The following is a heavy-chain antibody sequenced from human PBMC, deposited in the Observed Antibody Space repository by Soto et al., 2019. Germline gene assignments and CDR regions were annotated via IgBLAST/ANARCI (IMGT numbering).Heavy chain of an antibody. CDR1: GYTFTSYA. D-gene: IGHD3-22*01. Sequence: ASVKVSCKASGYTFTSYAMHWVRQAPGQRLEWMGWINAGNGNTKYSQKFQGRVTITRDTSASTAYMELSSLRSEDTAVYYCERDSGYYSWDDYWGQGTLVTVS. CDR3: ERDSGYYSWDDY. CDR2: INAGNGNT. V-gene: IGHV1-3*01. J-gene: IGHJ4*02.